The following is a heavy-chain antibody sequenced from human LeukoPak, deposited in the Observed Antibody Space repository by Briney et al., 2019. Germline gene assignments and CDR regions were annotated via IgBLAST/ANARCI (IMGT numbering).Heavy chain of an antibody. J-gene: IGHJ4*02. CDR2: ISGRGLST. V-gene: IGHV3-23*01. CDR1: GFTFSNFA. CDR3: AKRGGFDSSGYYQPPEDY. Sequence: GGSLRLSCVASGFTFSNFAISWVRQAPGKGLDWVSAISGRGLSTYYADSVKGRFTISRDNSKNTVYLQMNILRAEDTAVYYCAKRGGFDSSGYYQPPEDYWGQGTLVTVSS. D-gene: IGHD3-22*01.